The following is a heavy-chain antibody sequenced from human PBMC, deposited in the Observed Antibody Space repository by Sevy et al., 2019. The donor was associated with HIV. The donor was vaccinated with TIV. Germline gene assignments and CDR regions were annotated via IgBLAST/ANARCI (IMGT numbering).Heavy chain of an antibody. CDR3: ARVTLGYYDSSGYWVGAFDI. CDR1: VGSISSYY. Sequence: SETLSLTCTVSVGSISSYYWSWIRQPPGKGLEWIGYIYYSGSTNYNPSLKSRVTISVDTSKNQFSLKLSSVTAADTAVYYCARVTLGYYDSSGYWVGAFDIWGQGTMVTVSS. V-gene: IGHV4-59*01. CDR2: IYYSGST. D-gene: IGHD3-22*01. J-gene: IGHJ3*02.